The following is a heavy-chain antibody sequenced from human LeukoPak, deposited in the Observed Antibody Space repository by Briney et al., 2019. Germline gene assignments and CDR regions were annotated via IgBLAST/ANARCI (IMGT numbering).Heavy chain of an antibody. Sequence: PSETLSLTCTVSGYSISSGYYWGWIRQPPGKGLEWIGSIYHSGSTYYNPSLKSRVTISVDTSKNQFSLKLSSVTAADTAVYYCAGPPFPDYCSGGSCYTDDAFDIWGQGTMVTVSS. J-gene: IGHJ3*02. V-gene: IGHV4-38-2*02. CDR1: GYSISSGYY. CDR2: IYHSGST. CDR3: AGPPFPDYCSGGSCYTDDAFDI. D-gene: IGHD2-15*01.